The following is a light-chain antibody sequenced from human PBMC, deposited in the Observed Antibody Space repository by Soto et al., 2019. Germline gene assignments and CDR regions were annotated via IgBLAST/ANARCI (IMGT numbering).Light chain of an antibody. Sequence: QSALTQPASVSGSPGQSITISCTGTSSDVGGYSYVAWYQQHPGKVPRLMIYEVSNRPSGVSNRFSGSKSGSTASLTISGLQAEDEADYYCISYTSSSTSYVFGTGTKLTVL. CDR2: EVS. V-gene: IGLV2-14*01. CDR1: SSDVGGYSY. J-gene: IGLJ1*01. CDR3: ISYTSSSTSYV.